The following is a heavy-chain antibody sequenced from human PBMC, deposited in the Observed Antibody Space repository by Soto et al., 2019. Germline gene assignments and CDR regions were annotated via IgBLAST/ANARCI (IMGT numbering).Heavy chain of an antibody. CDR2: MNPNSGNT. CDR1: GYTFNNYD. V-gene: IGHV1-8*02. CDR3: TRAYGAETFDF. D-gene: IGHD3-10*01. Sequence: GPSVKVSCKASGYTFNNYDIHWVRQAPGHGLEWMGWMNPNSGNTGYAQNFRGRVTMTQNTAIGTAYMELSSLRSDDTATYYCTRAYGAETFDFSGQGTRVTVS. J-gene: IGHJ5*01.